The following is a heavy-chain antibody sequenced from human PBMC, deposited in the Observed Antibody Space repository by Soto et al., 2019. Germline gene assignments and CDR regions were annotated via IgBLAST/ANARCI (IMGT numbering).Heavy chain of an antibody. D-gene: IGHD3-10*01. Sequence: PGGSLRLSCVASKFTVSNYWMTWVRQAPGKGLEWVANIKEDGSEKYYVDSVKGRFTISRDNAKNSLYLQMNSLRAEDTAVYYCARVYFKYDYWGQGTLVTSPQ. V-gene: IGHV3-7*01. CDR1: KFTVSNYW. CDR3: ARVYFKYDY. CDR2: IKEDGSEK. J-gene: IGHJ4*02.